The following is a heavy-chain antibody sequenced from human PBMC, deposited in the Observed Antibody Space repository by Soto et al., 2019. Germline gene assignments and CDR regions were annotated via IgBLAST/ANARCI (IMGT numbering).Heavy chain of an antibody. V-gene: IGHV1-69*13. Sequence: SVKVSCKASVGTFSSYAISWVRQAPGQGLEWMGGIIPIFGTANYAQKFQGRVTITADESTSTAYMELSSLRSEDTAVYYCARAGLLHYVMDVRAQGTTVPVSA. D-gene: IGHD2-15*01. CDR1: VGTFSSYA. CDR2: IIPIFGTA. J-gene: IGHJ6*01. CDR3: ARAGLLHYVMDV.